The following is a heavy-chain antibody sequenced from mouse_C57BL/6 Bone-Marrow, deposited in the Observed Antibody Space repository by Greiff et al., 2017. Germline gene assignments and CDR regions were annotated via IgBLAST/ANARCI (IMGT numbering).Heavy chain of an antibody. CDR2: ISSGGDYI. Sequence: DVQLVESGEGLVKPGGSLKLSCAASGFTFSSYAMSWVRQTPEKRLEWVAYISSGGDYIYYADTVKGRFTISRDNTRNTLYLQMSSLKSEDTAMYYCTRVLLGFDYWGQGTTLTVSS. J-gene: IGHJ2*01. CDR3: TRVLLGFDY. D-gene: IGHD4-1*01. CDR1: GFTFSSYA. V-gene: IGHV5-9-1*02.